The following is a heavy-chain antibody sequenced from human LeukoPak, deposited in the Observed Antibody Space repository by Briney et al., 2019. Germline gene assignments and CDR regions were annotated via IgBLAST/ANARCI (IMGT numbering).Heavy chain of an antibody. J-gene: IGHJ5*01. Sequence: GGSLRLSCTASTRSFTNYWMHWVRQVPGKGLAWLSRIDRDGLKADYADAVRGRFTISRHNAKSTAYLQMDSLRVEDTAVYYCGTSRWSGVVDSWGRGTLVTVSS. CDR1: TRSFTNYW. D-gene: IGHD3-3*01. CDR2: IDRDGLKA. V-gene: IGHV3-74*01. CDR3: GTSRWSGVVDS.